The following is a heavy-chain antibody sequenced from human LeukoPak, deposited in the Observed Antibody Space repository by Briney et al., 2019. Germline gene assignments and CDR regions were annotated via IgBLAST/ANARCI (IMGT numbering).Heavy chain of an antibody. J-gene: IGHJ4*02. CDR2: ISSSGSTI. Sequence: PGGSLRLSCAASGFTVSSNYMSWIRQAPGKGLEWVSYISSSGSTIYYADSVKGRFTISRDNAKNSLYLQMNSLRAEDTAVYYCARVGYRWELDYWGQGTLVTVSS. CDR1: GFTVSSNY. CDR3: ARVGYRWELDY. D-gene: IGHD1-26*01. V-gene: IGHV3-11*01.